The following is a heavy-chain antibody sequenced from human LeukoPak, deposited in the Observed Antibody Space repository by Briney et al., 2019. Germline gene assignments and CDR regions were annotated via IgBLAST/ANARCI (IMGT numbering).Heavy chain of an antibody. CDR3: ARELRYYDILTGNRGDYFDY. Sequence: SQTLSLTCTVSGGSISSGGYYWSWIRQHPGKGLEWIGYIYYSGSTNYNPSLKSRVTISVDTSKNQFSLKLSSVTAADTAVYYCARELRYYDILTGNRGDYFDYWGQGTLVTVSS. D-gene: IGHD3-9*01. CDR1: GGSISSGGYY. CDR2: IYYSGST. J-gene: IGHJ4*02. V-gene: IGHV4-61*08.